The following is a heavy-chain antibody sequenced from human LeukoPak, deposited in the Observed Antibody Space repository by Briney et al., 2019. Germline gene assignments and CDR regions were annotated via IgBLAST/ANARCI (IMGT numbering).Heavy chain of an antibody. D-gene: IGHD6-19*01. CDR2: IYYSGST. Sequence: SETLSLTCTVSGGSISSYYWSWIRQPPGKGLEWIGYIYYSGSTNYNPSLKSRVTISVDTSKNQFSLKLSSVTAADTAVYYCARVLAVYYYYYMDVWGKGTTVTVSS. V-gene: IGHV4-59*01. J-gene: IGHJ6*03. CDR1: GGSISSYY. CDR3: ARVLAVYYYYYMDV.